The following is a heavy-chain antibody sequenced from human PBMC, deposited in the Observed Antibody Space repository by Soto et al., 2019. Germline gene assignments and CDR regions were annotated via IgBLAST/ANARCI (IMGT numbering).Heavy chain of an antibody. CDR2: ISGIGGST. CDR3: AKPDDILTGLVYFDY. V-gene: IGHV3-23*01. D-gene: IGHD3-9*01. Sequence: PGGSLRLSCAASGFTFSSYAMSWVRQAPGKGLEWVSAISGIGGSTYYADSVKGRFTISGDNSKNTLYLQMNSLRAEDTAVYYCAKPDDILTGLVYFDYWGQGTLVTVSS. J-gene: IGHJ4*02. CDR1: GFTFSSYA.